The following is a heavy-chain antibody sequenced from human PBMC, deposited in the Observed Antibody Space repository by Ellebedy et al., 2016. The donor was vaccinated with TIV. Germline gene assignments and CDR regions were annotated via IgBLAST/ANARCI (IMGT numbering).Heavy chain of an antibody. D-gene: IGHD5-12*01. CDR2: ISSSSSYT. Sequence: GGSLRLXXAASGFTFSDYYMSWIRQVPGKGLEWVSYISSSSSYTNYADSVKGRFTISRDNAKNSLYLQMNSLRAEDTAVYYCARDLMATIDYWGQGTLVTVSS. J-gene: IGHJ4*02. CDR3: ARDLMATIDY. V-gene: IGHV3-11*06. CDR1: GFTFSDYY.